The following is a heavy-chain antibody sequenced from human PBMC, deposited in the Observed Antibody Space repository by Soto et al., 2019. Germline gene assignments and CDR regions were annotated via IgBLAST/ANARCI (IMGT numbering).Heavy chain of an antibody. V-gene: IGHV1-3*01. J-gene: IGHJ4*02. Sequence: ASVKVSCKASGYTFTRNAIHWVRQARGQRLEWIGKIDAGNGNTKYSQKFQGRVTITRDTSASAAYMELSTLGSEDTSIYYCERSETAYSRXDYWGQGTLVTVSS. CDR2: IDAGNGNT. CDR1: GYTFTRNA. D-gene: IGHD3-9*01. CDR3: ERSETAYSRXDY.